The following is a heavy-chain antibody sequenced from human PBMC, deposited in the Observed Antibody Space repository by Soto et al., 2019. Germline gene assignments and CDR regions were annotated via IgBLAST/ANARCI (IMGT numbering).Heavy chain of an antibody. J-gene: IGHJ3*02. CDR3: AREKSRFKKNYDAFDI. CDR1: GYTFTSYG. D-gene: IGHD1-7*01. V-gene: IGHV1-18*01. Sequence: QVQLVQSGAEVKKPGASVKVSCKASGYTFTSYGISWVRQAPGQGLEWMGWISAYNGNTNYAQKLQGRVTLTTDTSTSTAYMELRSLRSDDTAVYYCAREKSRFKKNYDAFDIWGQGTMVTVSS. CDR2: ISAYNGNT.